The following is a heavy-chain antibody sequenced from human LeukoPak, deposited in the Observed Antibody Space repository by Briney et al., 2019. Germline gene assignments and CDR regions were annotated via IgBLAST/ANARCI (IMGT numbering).Heavy chain of an antibody. V-gene: IGHV3-23*01. D-gene: IGHD2-15*01. Sequence: GGSLRLSCATSGFTFNTNAMNWVRQVPGKGLEWVSAISGSGDIRYYTDSVKGRFTISRDNSKNTLYLQMNSLRAEDTAVYYCAREDCSGGSCYSFDYWGQGTLVTVSS. J-gene: IGHJ4*02. CDR3: AREDCSGGSCYSFDY. CDR2: ISGSGDIR. CDR1: GFTFNTNA.